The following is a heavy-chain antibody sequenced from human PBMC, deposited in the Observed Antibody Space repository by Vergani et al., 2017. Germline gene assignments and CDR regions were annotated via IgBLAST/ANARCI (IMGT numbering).Heavy chain of an antibody. Sequence: QVQLQQWGAGLLKPSETLSLTCVVYGGSSSGYYWSWIRQPPGKGLEWIGEINHSGNSNYNPSLKSRVTISVDTSKNQFSLKLSSVTAADTAVYYCARGRIATAGPNFDYWGQGTLVTVSS. V-gene: IGHV4-34*01. CDR1: GGSSSGYY. J-gene: IGHJ4*02. CDR2: INHSGNS. CDR3: ARGRIATAGPNFDY. D-gene: IGHD6-13*01.